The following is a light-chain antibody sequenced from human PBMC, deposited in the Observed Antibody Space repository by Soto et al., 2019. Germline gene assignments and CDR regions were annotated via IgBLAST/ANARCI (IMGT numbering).Light chain of an antibody. V-gene: IGKV3-11*01. CDR1: QSVSSY. CDR2: DAS. J-gene: IGKJ2*01. CDR3: QQRSNWPPRYT. Sequence: EIVLTQSPATLSLSPGERATLSCRASQSVSSYLAWYQQKPGQAPRLLIYDASNRATGIPGRFSGSGSGTDVYPTIRSLEPEDFAVYYCQQRSNWPPRYTFGQGTKLEIK.